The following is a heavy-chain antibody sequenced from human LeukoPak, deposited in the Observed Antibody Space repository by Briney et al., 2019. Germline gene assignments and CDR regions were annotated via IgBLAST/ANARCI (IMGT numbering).Heavy chain of an antibody. CDR3: ASVRWGFDY. Sequence: GASVKVSCKASGGTFSSYAISWVRQAPGQGLEWMGWISAYNGNTNYAQKLQGRVTMTTDTSTSTAYMELRSLRSDDTAVYYCASVRWGFDYWGQGTLVTVSS. V-gene: IGHV1-18*01. CDR2: ISAYNGNT. D-gene: IGHD3-16*01. J-gene: IGHJ4*02. CDR1: GGTFSSYA.